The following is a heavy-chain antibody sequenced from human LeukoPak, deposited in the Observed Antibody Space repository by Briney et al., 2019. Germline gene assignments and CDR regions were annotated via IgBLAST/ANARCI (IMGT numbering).Heavy chain of an antibody. CDR1: GFTFSSYG. Sequence: GGTLRLSCAASGFTFSSYGMSWVRQAPGKGLEWVSAISGSGGNTYYADSVKGRFTVSRDNSKNTLYLQMNSLRVEDTAVYYCARVSATGYYSDYWGQGTLVTVSS. J-gene: IGHJ4*02. CDR3: ARVSATGYYSDY. CDR2: ISGSGGNT. D-gene: IGHD3-9*01. V-gene: IGHV3-23*01.